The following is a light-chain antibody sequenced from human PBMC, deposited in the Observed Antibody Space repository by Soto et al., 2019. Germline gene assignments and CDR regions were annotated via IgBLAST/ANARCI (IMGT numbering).Light chain of an antibody. J-gene: IGKJ2*01. CDR2: AAS. V-gene: IGKV1-39*01. CDR1: QSIGRD. Sequence: DIQMTQSPSSLSASVGDRVTITCRASQSIGRDLHWYQQKPGTPPKLLIYAASRLHSGVPSRFSGSGSGTDFSIAITNLQPEDFATYYCQHSYNVPYAFGPGTNLES. CDR3: QHSYNVPYA.